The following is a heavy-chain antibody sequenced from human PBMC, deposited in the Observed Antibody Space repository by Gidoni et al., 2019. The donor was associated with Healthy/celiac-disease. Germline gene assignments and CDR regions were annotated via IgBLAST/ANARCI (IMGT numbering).Heavy chain of an antibody. CDR1: GFTFDDSA. D-gene: IGHD2-8*01. V-gene: IGHV3-43D*04. CDR3: AKDLGMLPSSAKYYYYYYGMDV. J-gene: IGHJ6*02. Sequence: EVQLVESGGVVVQPGGSLRLSCAASGFTFDDSAMHWVRQAPGKGLEWVSLISWDGGSTYYADSVKGRFTISRDNSKNSLYLQMNSLRAEDTALYYCAKDLGMLPSSAKYYYYYYGMDVWGQGTTVTVSS. CDR2: ISWDGGST.